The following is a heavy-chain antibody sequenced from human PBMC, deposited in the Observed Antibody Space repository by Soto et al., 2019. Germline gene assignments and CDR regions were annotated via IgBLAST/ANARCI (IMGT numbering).Heavy chain of an antibody. V-gene: IGHV4-30-4*01. Sequence: PSETLSLTCTVSGGSTSRGDYYWSCIRQPTGKGLEWIGYIYYSGSTYYNPSLKSRVTISVDTSKNQFSLKLSSVTAADTAVYYCASAAYYDSSGYYYLDYWGQGTLVTVSS. CDR1: GGSTSRGDYY. J-gene: IGHJ4*02. D-gene: IGHD3-22*01. CDR3: ASAAYYDSSGYYYLDY. CDR2: IYYSGST.